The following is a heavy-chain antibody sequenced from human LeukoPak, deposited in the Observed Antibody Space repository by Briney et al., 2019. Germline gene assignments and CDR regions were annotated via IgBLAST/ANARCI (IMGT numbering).Heavy chain of an antibody. CDR1: GGSFSGYY. Sequence: SETLSLTCAVYGGSFSGYYWSWIRQPPGKGLEWIGEINHSGSTNYNPSLKSRVTISVDTSKNQFSLKLSSVTAADTAVYYCARVGLSSSWYGIDYWGQGTLVTVSS. D-gene: IGHD6-13*01. CDR2: INHSGST. V-gene: IGHV4-34*01. CDR3: ARVGLSSSWYGIDY. J-gene: IGHJ4*02.